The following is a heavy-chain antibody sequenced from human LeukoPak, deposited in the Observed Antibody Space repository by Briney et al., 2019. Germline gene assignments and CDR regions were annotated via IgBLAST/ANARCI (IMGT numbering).Heavy chain of an antibody. CDR2: INPNSGGT. Sequence: AASVKVSCKASGYTFTGYYMHWVRQAPGQGLEWMGWINPNSGGTNYAQKFQGRVTMTRDTSISTAYMELSRLRSDDTAVYYCARDASYCSGGSCYDYWGRGTLVTVSS. J-gene: IGHJ4*02. CDR1: GYTFTGYY. D-gene: IGHD2-15*01. V-gene: IGHV1-2*02. CDR3: ARDASYCSGGSCYDY.